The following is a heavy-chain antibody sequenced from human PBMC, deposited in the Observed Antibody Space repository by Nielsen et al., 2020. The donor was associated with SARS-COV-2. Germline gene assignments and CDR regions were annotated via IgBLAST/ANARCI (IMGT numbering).Heavy chain of an antibody. CDR1: GFTFSNYG. D-gene: IGHD1-26*01. V-gene: IGHV3-30*03. CDR3: ARDYAPPAVRNSGSLPIYYYYGMDI. CDR2: ISSDGSHR. Sequence: GESLKISCEVSGFTFSNYGMHWVRQAPGKGLQWVALISSDGSHRSLTDSVKGRFIIARDTSTNRLHLQMNSLRAEDTAVYFCARDYAPPAVRNSGSLPIYYYYGMDIWGQGTTVIVSS. J-gene: IGHJ6*02.